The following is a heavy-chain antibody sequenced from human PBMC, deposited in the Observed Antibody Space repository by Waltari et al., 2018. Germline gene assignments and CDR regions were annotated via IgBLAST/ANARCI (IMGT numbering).Heavy chain of an antibody. CDR1: GFTFSSYA. V-gene: IGHV3-23*01. Sequence: EVQLLESGGGLVQPGGSLRLSCAASGFTFSSYAMRWVRQAPGKGLEWVSAISGSGGSTYYADSVKGRFTISRDNSKNTLYLQMNSLRAEDTAVYYCAKGGDIVVVPAAADYWGQGTLVTVSS. J-gene: IGHJ4*02. CDR3: AKGGDIVVVPAAADY. D-gene: IGHD2-2*01. CDR2: ISGSGGST.